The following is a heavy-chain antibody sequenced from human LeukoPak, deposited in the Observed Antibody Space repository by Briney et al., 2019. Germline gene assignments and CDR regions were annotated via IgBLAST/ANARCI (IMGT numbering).Heavy chain of an antibody. V-gene: IGHV3-13*04. CDR2: IGNGGDT. CDR1: GFTFSNYD. Sequence: GGSLRLSCAASGFTFSNYDMHWVRQVTGEGLEWVSAIGNGGDTYYAGSVKGRFTISRENAKNSLYLQMNSLRAGDTAVYYRAKVNILTGYPDWGQGTLVTVSS. J-gene: IGHJ4*02. D-gene: IGHD3-9*01. CDR3: AKVNILTGYPD.